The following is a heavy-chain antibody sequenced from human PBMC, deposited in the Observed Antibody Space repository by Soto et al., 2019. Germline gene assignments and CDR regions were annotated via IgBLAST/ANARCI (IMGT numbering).Heavy chain of an antibody. CDR1: GFTFSNAW. V-gene: IGHV3-15*07. CDR2: IKSKGDGGTT. D-gene: IGHD4-17*01. J-gene: IGHJ4*02. CDR3: TRLRTVTEGRFFDY. Sequence: EVQLVESGGGLIKPGGSLRLSCAASGFTFSNAWMNWVRQAPGKGLEWVGRIKSKGDGGTTDYAAPVKGRFTISRDDSENTLFLQLNSLKTEDTAVYYCTRLRTVTEGRFFDYWGLGTLVIVSS.